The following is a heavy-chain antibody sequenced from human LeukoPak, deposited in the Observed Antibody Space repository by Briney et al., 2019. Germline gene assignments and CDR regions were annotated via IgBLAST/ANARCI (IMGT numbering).Heavy chain of an antibody. Sequence: PGGSLRLSCVASGFTFSSLWMHWVRQAPGKGMEWVSRIDNDEITTTYADSVKGRFTISRDNAKNTLYLQMNSLRAEDTGVYYCARGGPGTGMDYWGQGALVTVSS. CDR3: ARGGPGTGMDY. CDR2: IDNDEITT. V-gene: IGHV3-74*01. CDR1: GFTFSSLW. D-gene: IGHD1-1*01. J-gene: IGHJ4*02.